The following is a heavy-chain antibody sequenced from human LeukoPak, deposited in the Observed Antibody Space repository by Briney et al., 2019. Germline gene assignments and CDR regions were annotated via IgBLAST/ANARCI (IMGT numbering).Heavy chain of an antibody. CDR2: IYPGDSDT. CDR3: ARIEGCGGDCYPRGDNWFDP. Sequence: GESLKISCKGSGYSFTSYWIGWVRQMPGKGLEGMGIIYPGDSDTRYSPSFQGQVTISADKSISTAYLQWSSLKASDTAMYYCARIEGCGGDCYPRGDNWFDPWGQGTLVTVSS. CDR1: GYSFTSYW. J-gene: IGHJ5*02. V-gene: IGHV5-51*01. D-gene: IGHD2-21*02.